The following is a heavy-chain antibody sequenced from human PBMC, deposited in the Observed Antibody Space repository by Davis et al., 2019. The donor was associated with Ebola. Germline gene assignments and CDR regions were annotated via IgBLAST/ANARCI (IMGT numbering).Heavy chain of an antibody. V-gene: IGHV4-34*01. CDR2: INHSGST. D-gene: IGHD2-15*01. Sequence: PSETLSLTCAVYGGSFSGYYWSWIRQPPGKGLEWIGEINHSGSTNYNPSLKGRVTISVDTSKNQFSLKLSSVTAADTAVYYCARDYCSGGSCYYYMDVWGKGTTVTVSS. CDR1: GGSFSGYY. CDR3: ARDYCSGGSCYYYMDV. J-gene: IGHJ6*03.